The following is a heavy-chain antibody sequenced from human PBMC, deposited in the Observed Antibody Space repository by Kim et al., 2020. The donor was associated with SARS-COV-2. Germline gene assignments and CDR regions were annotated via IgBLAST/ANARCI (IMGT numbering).Heavy chain of an antibody. CDR2: INGNSAGT. Sequence: ASVKVSCKASGYSFTGYWMHWVRQAPGQGLEWMGWINGNSAGTRYAQKFQGRVTMTSDTSISTAYMELSSLTSDDTAVYFCARGVGSRPERYDYWGQGTLVTVSS. CDR3: ARGVGSRPERYDY. V-gene: IGHV1-2*02. J-gene: IGHJ4*02. D-gene: IGHD1-26*01. CDR1: GYSFTGYW.